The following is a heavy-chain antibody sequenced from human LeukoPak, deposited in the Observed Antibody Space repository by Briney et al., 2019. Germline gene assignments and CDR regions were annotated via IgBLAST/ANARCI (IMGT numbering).Heavy chain of an antibody. CDR2: IYCGGST. D-gene: IGHD3-10*01. CDR3: ARHLRYGSGGYFDY. CDR1: GFTVSSNS. V-gene: IGHV3-66*04. Sequence: QPGGSLRLSCAASGFTVSSNSMSWVRQAPGKGLEWVSVIYCGGSTKYADSVKGRFTIFRDNSKNTLNLQMNSLGAEDTAVYYCARHLRYGSGGYFDYWGQGTLVTVSS. J-gene: IGHJ4*02.